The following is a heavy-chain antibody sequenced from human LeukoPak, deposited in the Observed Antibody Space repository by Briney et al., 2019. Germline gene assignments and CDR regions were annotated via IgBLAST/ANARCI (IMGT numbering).Heavy chain of an antibody. V-gene: IGHV3-30*01. J-gene: IGHJ4*02. CDR2: ISSGGTYE. CDR1: GFPFSNYA. CDR3: ARDSTYYYDSGSSGPHYFDN. Sequence: GSLSLSCAASGFPFSNYAMHWVRQAPGKGLEWVSLISSGGTYEYYADSVKGRFTISRDNSKNTLYLQLNSLRAEDTAVYYCARDSTYYYDSGSSGPHYFDNWGQGTLVTVSS. D-gene: IGHD3-10*01.